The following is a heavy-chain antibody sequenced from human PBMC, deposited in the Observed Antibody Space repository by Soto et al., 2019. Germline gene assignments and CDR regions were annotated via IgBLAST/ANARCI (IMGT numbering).Heavy chain of an antibody. Sequence: QVQLVESVGGVVQPGRSLRLACAASGFTFSSYGMHWVRQAPGKGLEWVAGISFDGTNKYSADSVRGLFTISGDNSKNTLYLQMTHLRDEDTAVSYCAKAVGVRELWFHWFDLWGQGTLVAVSS. CDR2: ISFDGTNK. CDR3: AKAVGVRELWFHWFDL. CDR1: GFTFSSYG. V-gene: IGHV3-30*18. J-gene: IGHJ5*02. D-gene: IGHD3-16*02.